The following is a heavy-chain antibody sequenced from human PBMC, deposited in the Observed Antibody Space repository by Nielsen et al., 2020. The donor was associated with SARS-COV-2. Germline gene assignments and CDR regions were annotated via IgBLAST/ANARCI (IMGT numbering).Heavy chain of an antibody. CDR3: ARDLSDDILTGYYYYYGMDV. CDR1: GGTFSSYA. CDR2: IIPIFGTA. D-gene: IGHD3-9*01. V-gene: IGHV1-69*13. J-gene: IGHJ6*02. Sequence: SVKVSCKASGGTFSSYAISWVRQAPGQGLEWMGGIIPIFGTANYAQKFQGRVTITADESTSTAYMELRSLRSDDTAVYYCARDLSDDILTGYYYYYGMDVWGQGTTVTVSS.